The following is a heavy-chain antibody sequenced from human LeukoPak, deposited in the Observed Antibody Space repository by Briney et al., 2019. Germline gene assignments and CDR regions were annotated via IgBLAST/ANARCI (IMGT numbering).Heavy chain of an antibody. CDR2: MNPNSGNT. V-gene: IGHV1-8*03. CDR3: ARGRATVTTHWFDP. D-gene: IGHD4-11*01. J-gene: IGHJ5*02. CDR1: RYTFTSYD. Sequence: ASVKVSCQASRYTFTSYDINWVRQATGQGLEWMGWMNPNSGNTGYAQKFQGRVTITRNTSISTAYMELNSLRSEDTAVYYCARGRATVTTHWFDPWGQGTVVTVSS.